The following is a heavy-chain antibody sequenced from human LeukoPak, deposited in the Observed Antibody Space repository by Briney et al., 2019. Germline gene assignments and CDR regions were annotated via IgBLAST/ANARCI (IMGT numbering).Heavy chain of an antibody. CDR3: AELGMFASAFDI. CDR1: RGTFSSYA. J-gene: IGHJ3*02. Sequence: SVKVSCKASRGTFSSYAISWVRQAPGQGLEWMGGIIPIFGTANYAQKFQGRVTITADESTSTAYMELSSLRSEDTAVYYCAELGMFASAFDIWGQGTMVTVSS. D-gene: IGHD7-27*01. V-gene: IGHV1-69*01. CDR2: IIPIFGTA.